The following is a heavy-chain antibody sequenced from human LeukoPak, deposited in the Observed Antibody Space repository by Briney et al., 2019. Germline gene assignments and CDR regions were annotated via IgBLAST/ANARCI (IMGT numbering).Heavy chain of an antibody. Sequence: PSQTLSLTCTVSGGSISSGSYYWRWIRQPAGKGLEWIGRIYTSGSTNYNPSLKSRVTISVDTSKNQFSLKLSSVTAADTAVYYCARERELVDYWGQGTLVTVSS. CDR2: IYTSGST. CDR1: GGSISSGSYY. J-gene: IGHJ4*02. D-gene: IGHD1-26*01. V-gene: IGHV4-61*02. CDR3: ARERELVDY.